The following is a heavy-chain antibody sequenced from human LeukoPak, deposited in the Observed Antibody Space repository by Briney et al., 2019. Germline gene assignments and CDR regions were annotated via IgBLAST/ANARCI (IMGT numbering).Heavy chain of an antibody. J-gene: IGHJ4*02. V-gene: IGHV3-23*01. CDR1: GFTFSSYA. CDR3: AKGSGIQLWLLFDY. D-gene: IGHD5-18*01. CDR2: ISYSGVTT. Sequence: GGSLRLSCAGSGFTFSSYAVSWVRQAPGEGLEWVSTISYSGVTTYYADSVKGRFTISRDNSKNTLYLQMNSLRAEDTAVYYCAKGSGIQLWLLFDYWGQGTLVTVSS.